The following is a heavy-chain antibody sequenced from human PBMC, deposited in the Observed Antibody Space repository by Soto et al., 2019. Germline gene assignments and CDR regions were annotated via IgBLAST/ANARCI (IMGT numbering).Heavy chain of an antibody. CDR3: ARDASIAAAGTPYYYYYMDV. D-gene: IGHD6-13*01. J-gene: IGHJ6*03. V-gene: IGHV1-3*01. CDR1: GYTFTSYA. CDR2: INAGNGNT. Sequence: ASVKVSFTASGYTFTSYAMHWVRQAPGQRLEWMGWINAGNGNTKYSQKFQGRVTITRDTSASTAYMELSSLRSEDTAVYYCARDASIAAAGTPYYYYYMDVWGKGTTVTVSS.